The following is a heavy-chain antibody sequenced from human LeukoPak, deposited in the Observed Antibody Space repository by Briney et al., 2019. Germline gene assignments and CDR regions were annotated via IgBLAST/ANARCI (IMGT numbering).Heavy chain of an antibody. V-gene: IGHV3-66*01. CDR1: GFTVSTNY. CDR2: IYSGGST. Sequence: QPGGSLRLSCAASGFTVSTNYMTWVRQAPGRGLEGVSVIYSGGSTFYADSVKGRFTISRDNSKNTVFLQMDSLRAEDTAVYFCTRSAADGWWGLFDYWGQGTLVTVSS. CDR3: TRSAADGWWGLFDY. D-gene: IGHD6-13*01. J-gene: IGHJ4*02.